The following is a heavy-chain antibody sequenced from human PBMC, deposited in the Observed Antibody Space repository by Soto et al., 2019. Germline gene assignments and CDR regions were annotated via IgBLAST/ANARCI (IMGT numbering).Heavy chain of an antibody. D-gene: IGHD5-18*01. V-gene: IGHV4-59*08. CDR3: ARQQDTAMVVGYYYYGMDV. J-gene: IGHJ6*02. CDR1: GGSISSYY. Sequence: ETLSLTCTVSGGSISSYYWSWIRQPPGKGLEWIGYIYYSGSTNYNPSLKSRVTISVDTSKNQFSLKLSSVTAADTAVYYCARQQDTAMVVGYYYYGMDVWGQGTTVTVSS. CDR2: IYYSGST.